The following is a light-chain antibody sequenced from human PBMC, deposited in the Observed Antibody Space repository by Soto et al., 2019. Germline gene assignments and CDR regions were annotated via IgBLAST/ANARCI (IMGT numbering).Light chain of an antibody. CDR3: QQYNNWPFS. CDR2: DVS. Sequence: EKVMTQSPATLSVSPWERATLSCRAGQGVTTNFAWYQQKSGQSPRLLIYDVSIRATGVPARFSGTGSETDFTLTISGLQSEDSAVYFCQQYNNWPFSFGQGTRLEIK. J-gene: IGKJ5*01. V-gene: IGKV3-15*01. CDR1: QGVTTN.